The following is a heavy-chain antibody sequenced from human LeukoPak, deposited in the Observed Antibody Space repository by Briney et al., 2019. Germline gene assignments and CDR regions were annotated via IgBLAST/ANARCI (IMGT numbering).Heavy chain of an antibody. CDR2: INPNSGGT. D-gene: IGHD4/OR15-4a*01. J-gene: IGHJ4*02. CDR3: MRDRGARPKNY. V-gene: IGHV1-2*02. CDR1: GYTFSDYY. Sequence: GASVKVSCKASGYTFSDYYIHWVRQAPGQGLEWMGWINPNSGGTEYAQKFQGRVTMTRDTSISTVYMELSSLRSDDTAVYYCMRDRGARPKNYWGQGTLVTVSS.